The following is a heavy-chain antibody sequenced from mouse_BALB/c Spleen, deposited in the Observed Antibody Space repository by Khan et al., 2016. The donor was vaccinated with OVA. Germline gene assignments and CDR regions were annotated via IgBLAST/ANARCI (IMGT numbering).Heavy chain of an antibody. J-gene: IGHJ3*01. Sequence: QVQLQQPGAELVKPGTAVKLSCKASGFAFSSYYMYWVKQRPGQGLEWIGGINPNNGDSDFNEKFKTKATLTVDKSSSTAYMQLSSLTSGDYAVYYCTRAGYGSPFAFWGQGTLVTVSA. V-gene: IGHV1S81*02. D-gene: IGHD1-1*02. CDR1: GFAFSSYY. CDR3: TRAGYGSPFAF. CDR2: INPNNGDS.